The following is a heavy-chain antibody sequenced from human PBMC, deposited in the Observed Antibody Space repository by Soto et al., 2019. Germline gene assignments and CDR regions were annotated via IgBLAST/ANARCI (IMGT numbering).Heavy chain of an antibody. J-gene: IGHJ5*02. Sequence: QVQLVQSGAEVKKPGASVKVSCKASGYTFTSYAMHWVRQAPGQRLEWMGWINAGNGNTKYSQKFQGRVTITRDTSASTAYRELSSLRSEDTAVYYCARVDLWCGTYSGGGGFDPWGQGTLVTVSS. CDR3: ARVDLWCGTYSGGGGFDP. CDR2: INAGNGNT. CDR1: GYTFTSYA. D-gene: IGHD3-10*01. V-gene: IGHV1-3*01.